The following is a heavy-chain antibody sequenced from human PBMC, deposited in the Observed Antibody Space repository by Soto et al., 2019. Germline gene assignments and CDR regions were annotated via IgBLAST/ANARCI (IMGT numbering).Heavy chain of an antibody. CDR2: ISTTSTYT. Sequence: MQLVESGGGLVKPGGSLRLSCAASGFTFSRYYMNWVRQAPGKGLEWVSSISTTSTYTHYADSLKGRFTISRDNAKKLLYLQMDSLRAEDTAVYYCARDDGLSSTNVKAFDIWGQGTKVTVSS. CDR3: ARDDGLSSTNVKAFDI. D-gene: IGHD2-2*01. CDR1: GFTFSRYY. J-gene: IGHJ3*02. V-gene: IGHV3-21*01.